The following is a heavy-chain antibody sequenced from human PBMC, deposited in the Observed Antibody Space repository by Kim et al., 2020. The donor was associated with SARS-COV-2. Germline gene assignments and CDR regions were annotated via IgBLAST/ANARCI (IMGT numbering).Heavy chain of an antibody. V-gene: IGHV3-23*03. CDR1: GFTFSNYA. CDR3: AKDAVIAVAGTPTQAYYYYYGMDV. J-gene: IGHJ6*02. CDR2: IYSGGSST. Sequence: GGSLRLSCAASGFTFSNYAMSWVRQAPGKGLEWVSVIYSGGSSTYYADSVKGRFTISRDNSKNTLYLQMNSLRAEDTAVYYCAKDAVIAVAGTPTQAYYYYYGMDVWGPGTTVTVTS. D-gene: IGHD6-19*01.